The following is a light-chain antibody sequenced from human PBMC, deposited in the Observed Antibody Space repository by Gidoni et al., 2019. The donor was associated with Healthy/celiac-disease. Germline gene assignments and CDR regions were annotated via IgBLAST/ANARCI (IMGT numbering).Light chain of an antibody. J-gene: IGKJ2*01. CDR3: QQRSNWPPGYT. CDR2: DAS. V-gene: IGKV3-11*01. CDR1: QSVSSY. Sequence: EIVLTQSPATLSLSPATLSCSASQSVSSYLAWYQQKPGQAPRLLIYDASNRATGIPARFSGSGSGTDFTLTISSLEPEDFAVYYCQQRSNWPPGYTFGQGTKLEIK.